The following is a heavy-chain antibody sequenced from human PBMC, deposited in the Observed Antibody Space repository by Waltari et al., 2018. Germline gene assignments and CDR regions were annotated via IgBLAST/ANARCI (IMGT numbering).Heavy chain of an antibody. V-gene: IGHV1-3*01. CDR1: GYIFPGYG. D-gene: IGHD3-16*01. J-gene: IGHJ4*02. CDR2: INVATGKT. CDR3: ARVGRAVDGTFDH. Sequence: QVQLVQSGAEVKKPGASVTVSCKDSGYIFPGYGIHWVRQAPGQGLEWMGWINVATGKTQYSQKLQGRVTISRDTSASTVYMELSGLRPEDTAVYYCARVGRAVDGTFDHWGQGTLVTVSS.